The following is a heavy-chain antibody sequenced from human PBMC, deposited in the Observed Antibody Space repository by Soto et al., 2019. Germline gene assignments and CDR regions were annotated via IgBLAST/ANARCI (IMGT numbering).Heavy chain of an antibody. D-gene: IGHD3-22*01. V-gene: IGHV3-23*01. CDR3: AKEGYDSSGYREPSFDY. CDR2: ISGSGGST. J-gene: IGHJ4*02. CDR1: GFTFSSYA. Sequence: PGGSLRLSCAASGFTFSSYAMSWVRQAPGKGLEWVSAISGSGGSTYYADSVKGRFTISRDNSKNTLYLQMNSLRAEDTAVYYCAKEGYDSSGYREPSFDYWGQGTLVTVSS.